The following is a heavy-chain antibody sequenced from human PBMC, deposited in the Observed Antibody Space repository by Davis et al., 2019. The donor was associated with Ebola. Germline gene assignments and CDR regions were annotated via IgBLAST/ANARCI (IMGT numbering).Heavy chain of an antibody. CDR3: ARHMGSSGWVLPNWFDP. D-gene: IGHD6-19*01. Sequence: ASVKVSCKASGYTFTSYAMNWVRQAPGQGLEWMGRINPNSGGTNYAQKFQGRVTMTRDTSISTAYMELSRLRSDDTAVYYCARHMGSSGWVLPNWFDPWGQGTLVTVSS. V-gene: IGHV1-2*06. CDR1: GYTFTSYA. J-gene: IGHJ5*02. CDR2: INPNSGGT.